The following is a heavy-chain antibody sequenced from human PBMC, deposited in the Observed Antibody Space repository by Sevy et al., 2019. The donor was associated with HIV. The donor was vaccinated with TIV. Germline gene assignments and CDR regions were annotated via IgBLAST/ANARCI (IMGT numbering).Heavy chain of an antibody. Sequence: GGSLRLSCAASGFTFSNAWMSWVRQAPGKGLEWLGRIKSKTDGGTTDYAAPVKGRFTISRDDSKNTLYLQMNSLKTEDTAVYYCTTYGWDNYYYYYYMDVWGKGTTVTVSS. D-gene: IGHD6-19*01. CDR2: IKSKTDGGTT. CDR3: TTYGWDNYYYYYYMDV. J-gene: IGHJ6*03. V-gene: IGHV3-15*01. CDR1: GFTFSNAW.